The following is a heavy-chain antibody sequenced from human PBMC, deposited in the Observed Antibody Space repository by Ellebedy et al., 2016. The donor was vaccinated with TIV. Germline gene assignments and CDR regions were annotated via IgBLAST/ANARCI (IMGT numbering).Heavy chain of an antibody. CDR2: IWYDGSSI. CDR3: AKGVKWELPLEY. J-gene: IGHJ4*02. Sequence: GESLKISXAASGFTFSSYGMHWVRQAPGKGLEWVALIWYDGSSIYYADPVRGRFTISRDNSRNTLYLQMNSLRADDTAVYHCAKGVKWELPLEYWGQGTMVTVSS. CDR1: GFTFSSYG. V-gene: IGHV3-33*06. D-gene: IGHD1-26*01.